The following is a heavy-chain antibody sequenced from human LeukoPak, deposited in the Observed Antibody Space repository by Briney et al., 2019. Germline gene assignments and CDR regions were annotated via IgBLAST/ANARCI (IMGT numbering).Heavy chain of an antibody. J-gene: IGHJ6*03. Sequence: SETLSLTCTVSGGSISSYYWSWIRQPPGKGLEWIGYIYYSGSTNYNPSLKSRVTISVDTSKNQFPLKLSSVTAADTAVYYCARRVFGVVQYYYYYYMDVWGKGTTVTVSS. V-gene: IGHV4-59*08. CDR3: ARRVFGVVQYYYYYYMDV. CDR1: GGSISSYY. D-gene: IGHD3-3*01. CDR2: IYYSGST.